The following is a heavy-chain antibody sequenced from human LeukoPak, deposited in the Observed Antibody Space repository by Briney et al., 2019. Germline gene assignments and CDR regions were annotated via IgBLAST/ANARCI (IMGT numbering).Heavy chain of an antibody. CDR1: GFTSSSYS. V-gene: IGHV3-21*01. CDR3: ASAGEQCPIEYDY. Sequence: GGSLRLSCAASGFTSSSYSMNWVRQAPGKGLEWVSSISSSSSYIYYADSVKGRFTISRDNAKNSLYLQMNSLRAEDTAVYYCASAGEQCPIEYDYWGQGTLVTVSS. CDR2: ISSSSSYI. D-gene: IGHD3-16*01. J-gene: IGHJ4*02.